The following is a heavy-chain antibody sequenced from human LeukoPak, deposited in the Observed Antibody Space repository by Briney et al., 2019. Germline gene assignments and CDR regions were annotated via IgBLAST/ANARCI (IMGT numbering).Heavy chain of an antibody. CDR3: TRAFDYGSGSYNNWFDP. CDR2: IRSKAYGGTT. Sequence: GGSLRLSCVASGFTFSTYAMNWIRQAPGKGLEWVGFIRSKAYGGTTEYAASVKGRFTISRDDSKSIAYLQMNSLKTEDTAVYYCTRAFDYGSGSYNNWFDPWGQGTLVTVSS. J-gene: IGHJ5*02. D-gene: IGHD3-10*01. CDR1: GFTFSTYA. V-gene: IGHV3-49*03.